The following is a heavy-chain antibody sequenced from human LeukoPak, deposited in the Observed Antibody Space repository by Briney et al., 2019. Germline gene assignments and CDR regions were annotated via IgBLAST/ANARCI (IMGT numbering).Heavy chain of an antibody. Sequence: GGSLRLSCAASGFTFDNYGMSWVRQGPGKGLEWVSGINWNGGSTGYADSVKGRFTISRDNAKNSLYLQMNSLRAEDTALYYCATYSGAHHKTFDDWGQGTLVTVSS. CDR2: INWNGGST. CDR1: GFTFDNYG. V-gene: IGHV3-20*04. J-gene: IGHJ4*02. CDR3: ATYSGAHHKTFDD. D-gene: IGHD1-26*01.